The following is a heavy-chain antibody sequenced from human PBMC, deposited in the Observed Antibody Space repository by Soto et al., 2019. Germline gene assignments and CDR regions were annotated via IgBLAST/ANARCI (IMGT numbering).Heavy chain of an antibody. V-gene: IGHV3-11*01. Sequence: GGSLRLSCAASGFILSDYYMNWIRQAPGKGLEWVSHISSSGGTIYYADSVKGRFTISRDNVKNPLFLQMNSLRAEDTAVYYCASAKKIGTSSFWIDPWGQGTLVTVSS. CDR1: GFILSDYY. CDR3: ASAKKIGTSSFWIDP. J-gene: IGHJ5*02. CDR2: ISSSGGTI. D-gene: IGHD1-1*01.